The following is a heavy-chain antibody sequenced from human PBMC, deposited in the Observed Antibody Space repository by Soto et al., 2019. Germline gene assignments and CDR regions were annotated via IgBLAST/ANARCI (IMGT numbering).Heavy chain of an antibody. CDR1: GFTFRSYV. D-gene: IGHD3-16*01. Sequence: QVQLVESGGGVVQPGTSLRVSCVGSGFTFRSYVMHWVRQAPGKGVEWVALTSYDGSDKYYDDSVRGRFTISRDNSRNTVDLQMDSLRLEDTALYYFARWGTTGGLDVWGQGTLVSVSS. CDR3: ARWGTTGGLDV. CDR2: TSYDGSDK. V-gene: IGHV3-30*19. J-gene: IGHJ1*01.